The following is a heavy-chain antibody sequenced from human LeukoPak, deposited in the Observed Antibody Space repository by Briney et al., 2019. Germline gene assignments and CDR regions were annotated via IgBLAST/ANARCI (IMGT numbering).Heavy chain of an antibody. V-gene: IGHV3-20*04. Sequence: GGSLRLSCAASGFTFEDYGMSWVRQAPGKGLEWVSGISWNGGTTSYADSVQGRFSISRDNANNSLYLQMNSLRAEDTALYYCARGFYGSGGYYPYYFDYWGQGTLVTVS. J-gene: IGHJ4*02. CDR3: ARGFYGSGGYYPYYFDY. CDR2: ISWNGGTT. CDR1: GFTFEDYG. D-gene: IGHD3-10*01.